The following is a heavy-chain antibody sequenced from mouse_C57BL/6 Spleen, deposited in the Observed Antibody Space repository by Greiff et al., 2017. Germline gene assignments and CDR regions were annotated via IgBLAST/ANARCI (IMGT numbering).Heavy chain of an antibody. CDR3: ARGTAQATIAY. D-gene: IGHD3-2*02. V-gene: IGHV2-2*01. J-gene: IGHJ3*01. CDR2: IWSGGST. Sequence: VQLVESGPGLVQPSQSLSITCTVSGFSLTSYGVHWVRQSPGKGLEWLGVIWSGGSTDYNAAFISRRSISKDNSKSQVFFKMNSLQADDTAIYYCARGTAQATIAYWGQGTLVTVSA. CDR1: GFSLTSYG.